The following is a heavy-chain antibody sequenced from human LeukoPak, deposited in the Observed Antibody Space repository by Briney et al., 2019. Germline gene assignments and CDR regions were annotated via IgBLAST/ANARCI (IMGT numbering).Heavy chain of an antibody. Sequence: GGSLRLSCAAPGFIFGNYAIHWVRQAPGKGLEWVSLISGDGGSTFYADSVKGRFTISRDNSKNSLSLQMSSLRSEDTALYYCARESETSGWYDYWGQGPLVTVSS. J-gene: IGHJ4*02. CDR2: ISGDGGST. CDR1: GFIFGNYA. D-gene: IGHD6-19*01. CDR3: ARESETSGWYDY. V-gene: IGHV3-43*02.